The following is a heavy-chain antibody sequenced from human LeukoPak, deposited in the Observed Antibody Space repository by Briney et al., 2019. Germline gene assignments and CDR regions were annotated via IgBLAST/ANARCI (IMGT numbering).Heavy chain of an antibody. V-gene: IGHV1-18*01. Sequence: ASVKVSCKASGYTFTSYGISWVRQAPGQGLEWMGWISAYNGNTNYAQKLQGRVTMTTDTSTSTAYMELRSLRSDDTAVYYCARDVRSSWYQYYFDYWGQGTLVTVSS. CDR3: ARDVRSSWYQYYFDY. CDR1: GYTFTSYG. CDR2: ISAYNGNT. D-gene: IGHD6-13*01. J-gene: IGHJ4*02.